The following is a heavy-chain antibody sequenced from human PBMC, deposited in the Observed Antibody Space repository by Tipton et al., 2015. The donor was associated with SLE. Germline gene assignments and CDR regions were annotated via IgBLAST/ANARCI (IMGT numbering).Heavy chain of an antibody. Sequence: TLSLTCTVSGGSISSSSYYWGWIRQPPGKGLEWIGSIYYSGSTYYNPSLKSRVTISVDTSKNQFSLKLSSVTAADTAVYYCARGESTMYTAMVQDAFDIWGQGTMVTVSS. CDR2: IYYSGST. D-gene: IGHD5-18*01. CDR1: GGSISSSSYY. CDR3: ARGESTMYTAMVQDAFDI. J-gene: IGHJ3*02. V-gene: IGHV4-39*07.